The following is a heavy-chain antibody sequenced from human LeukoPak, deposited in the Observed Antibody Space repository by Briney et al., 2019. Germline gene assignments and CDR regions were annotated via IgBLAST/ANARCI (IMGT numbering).Heavy chain of an antibody. CDR2: IRYDGSNK. J-gene: IGHJ3*02. Sequence: PGGSLRLSCAASGFTFSSYGMHWVRQAPGKGLEWVAFIRYDGSNKYYADSVKGRFTISRDNSKNSLYLQMNSLRADDTAVYYCAYLNSHAFDIWGQGTMVTVSS. D-gene: IGHD1-7*01. CDR1: GFTFSSYG. CDR3: AYLNSHAFDI. V-gene: IGHV3-30*02.